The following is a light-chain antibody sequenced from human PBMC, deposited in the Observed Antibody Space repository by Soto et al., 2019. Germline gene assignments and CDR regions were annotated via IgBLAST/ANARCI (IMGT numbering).Light chain of an antibody. CDR1: QSFSSSY. V-gene: IGKV3-20*01. Sequence: EIVLTQSPGTLSLSPGERATLSCRASQSFSSSYLAWYQQKPGQAPRLLIYGASSRATCIPDRFSGSGSGTAFTLTISSLEPEAFAVYYCQQYGTSITFGQGTRLEI. CDR3: QQYGTSIT. J-gene: IGKJ5*01. CDR2: GAS.